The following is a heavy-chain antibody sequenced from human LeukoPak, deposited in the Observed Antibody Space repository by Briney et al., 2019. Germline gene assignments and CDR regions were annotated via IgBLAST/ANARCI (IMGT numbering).Heavy chain of an antibody. Sequence: PSETLSLTCAVYGGSFSGYYWSWIRQPPGKGLEWIGEINHSGSTNYNPSLKSRVTISVDTSKNQFSLKLSSVTAADTAVYYCARGPGPNLYYYRRAEHAFDIWGQGTMVTVSS. CDR2: INHSGST. CDR3: ARGPGPNLYYYRRAEHAFDI. D-gene: IGHD3-10*01. CDR1: GGSFSGYY. V-gene: IGHV4-34*01. J-gene: IGHJ3*02.